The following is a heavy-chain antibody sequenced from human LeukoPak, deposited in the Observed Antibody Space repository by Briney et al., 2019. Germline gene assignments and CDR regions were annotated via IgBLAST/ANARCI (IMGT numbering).Heavy chain of an antibody. Sequence: ASVKVSCTASGYTFTIYAMHWVRQAPGQRLEWMGWINAGNGNTKYSQKFQGRVTITRDTSASTAYMELSSLRSEDTAVYYCARGAVTTLFDYWGQGTLVTVSS. D-gene: IGHD4-11*01. CDR1: GYTFTIYA. J-gene: IGHJ4*02. CDR3: ARGAVTTLFDY. V-gene: IGHV1-3*01. CDR2: INAGNGNT.